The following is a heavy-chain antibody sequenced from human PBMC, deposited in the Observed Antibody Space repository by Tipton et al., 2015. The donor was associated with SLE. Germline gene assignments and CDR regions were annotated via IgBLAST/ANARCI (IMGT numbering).Heavy chain of an antibody. CDR1: GDSITRHY. D-gene: IGHD5-12*01. J-gene: IGHJ3*02. CDR2: VYASGRT. CDR3: ARRRDPDTVATDVFDI. Sequence: TLSLTCTVSGDSITRHYWTWVRQLPGRGLEWIGCVYASGRTNYNPSLKSRVTIALDTSKNHFSLRVNSVTAADTAVYYCARRRDPDTVATDVFDIWGQGTLVTVSS. V-gene: IGHV4-59*11.